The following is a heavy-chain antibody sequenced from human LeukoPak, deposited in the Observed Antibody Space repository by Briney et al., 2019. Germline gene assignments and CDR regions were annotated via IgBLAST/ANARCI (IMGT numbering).Heavy chain of an antibody. CDR2: IGIRGDT. Sequence: GGSLRLSCAASGFTFIDYDMHWVRQVIGKGPEWVSAIGIRGDTHYSGSVKGRFTISRENAESSLYLQMNSLRAEDTAVYYCARGGIQVSGIDEFDYWGQGTLVTVSS. J-gene: IGHJ4*02. V-gene: IGHV3-13*01. CDR3: ARGGIQVSGIDEFDY. CDR1: GFTFIDYD. D-gene: IGHD6-19*01.